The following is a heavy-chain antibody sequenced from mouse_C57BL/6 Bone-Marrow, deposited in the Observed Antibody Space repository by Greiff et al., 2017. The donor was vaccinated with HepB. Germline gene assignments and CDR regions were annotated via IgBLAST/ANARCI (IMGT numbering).Heavy chain of an antibody. D-gene: IGHD1-1*01. J-gene: IGHJ1*03. CDR2: IDPSDSYT. Sequence: PGQGLEWIGEIDPSDSYTNYNQKFKGKSTLTVYKSSSTAYMQLSSLTSEDSAVYYCARDYYGSSRYFDVWGTGTTVTVSS. CDR3: ARDYYGSSRYFDV. V-gene: IGHV1-69*01.